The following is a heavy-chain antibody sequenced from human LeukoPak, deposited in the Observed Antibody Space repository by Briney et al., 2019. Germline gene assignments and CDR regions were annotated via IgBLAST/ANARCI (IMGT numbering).Heavy chain of an antibody. CDR1: GGSISSYY. V-gene: IGHV4-59*08. D-gene: IGHD5-24*01. CDR3: ARLYTENRDGYNYRYFDY. J-gene: IGHJ4*02. Sequence: SETLSLTCTVSGGSISSYYWSWIRQPPGKGLEWIGYIYYSGSTNYNPSLKSRVTISVDTSKNQFSLKLSSVTAADTAVYYCARLYTENRDGYNYRYFDYWGQGTLVTVSS. CDR2: IYYSGST.